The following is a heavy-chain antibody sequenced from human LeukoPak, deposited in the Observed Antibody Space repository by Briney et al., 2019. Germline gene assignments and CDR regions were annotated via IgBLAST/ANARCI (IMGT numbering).Heavy chain of an antibody. D-gene: IGHD6-13*01. V-gene: IGHV1-46*01. Sequence: VASVKVSCKASGYTFSIYNMHWVRQAPGQGLEWMGVINPSGGTSYAQKLQGRITMTRDTSTVYMELSSLRSEDTAVYYCAREGVAGTGLDYWGQGTLVTVSS. CDR2: INPSGGT. CDR1: GYTFSIYN. CDR3: AREGVAGTGLDY. J-gene: IGHJ4*02.